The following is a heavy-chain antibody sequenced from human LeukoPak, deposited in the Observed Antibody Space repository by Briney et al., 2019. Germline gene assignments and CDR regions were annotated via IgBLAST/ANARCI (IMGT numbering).Heavy chain of an antibody. CDR1: GGSISSGGYY. Sequence: SETLSLTCTVSGGSISSGGYYWSWIRQHPGKGLEWIGYIYHSGSANYNPSLKSQLTMSIDKSKNQFSLRLGSVTAADSAVYYCLYGGNSGDWLYWGQGTLVTVSS. V-gene: IGHV4-31*09. D-gene: IGHD4-23*01. J-gene: IGHJ4*02. CDR3: LYGGNSGDWLY. CDR2: IYHSGSA.